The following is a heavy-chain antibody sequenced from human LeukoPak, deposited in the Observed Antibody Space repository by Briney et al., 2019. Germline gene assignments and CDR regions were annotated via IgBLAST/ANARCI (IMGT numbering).Heavy chain of an antibody. D-gene: IGHD5-12*01. CDR1: GFIFSSYG. CDR3: ARDTWWLLENSHDY. V-gene: IGHV3-48*01. Sequence: PGGSLRLSCAASGFIFSSYGMNWVRQAPGKGLEWVSHISSTGSTIYYADSVKGRFTISRDNARDSLYLQMNSLRAEDTAVYYCARDTWWLLENSHDYWGQGTLVTVSS. CDR2: ISSTGSTI. J-gene: IGHJ4*02.